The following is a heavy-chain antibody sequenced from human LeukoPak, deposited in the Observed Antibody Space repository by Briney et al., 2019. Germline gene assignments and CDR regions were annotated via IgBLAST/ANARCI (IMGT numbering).Heavy chain of an antibody. V-gene: IGHV4-59*01. CDR2: IYYSGST. D-gene: IGHD2-2*01. Sequence: SETLSLTCTVSGGSISSYYWSWIRQPPGKGLEWIGYIYYSGSTNYNPSLKSRVTISVDTSKNQFSLKLSSVTAADTAVYYCAIGYRSSTSCSGLYYYYMDVWGKGTTVTVSS. CDR1: GGSISSYY. CDR3: AIGYRSSTSCSGLYYYYMDV. J-gene: IGHJ6*03.